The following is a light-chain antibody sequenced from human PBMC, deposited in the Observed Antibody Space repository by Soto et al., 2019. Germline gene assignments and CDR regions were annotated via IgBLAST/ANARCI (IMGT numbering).Light chain of an antibody. CDR2: EAS. CDR3: QQYSSYPWT. J-gene: IGKJ1*01. Sequence: DIQMTQSPSTLSASIGDRVTITCRASQSITKWVAWYQQKPGKAPNLLIYEASTLETGVPLGFSGSGSGTEFTLTISSLQPDDFATYYCQQYSSYPWTFGQGTKVEVK. V-gene: IGKV1-5*03. CDR1: QSITKW.